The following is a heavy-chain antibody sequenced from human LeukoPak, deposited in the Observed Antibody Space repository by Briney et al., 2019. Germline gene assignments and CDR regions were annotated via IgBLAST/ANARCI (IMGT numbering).Heavy chain of an antibody. V-gene: IGHV4-59*12. CDR3: ARVVRRSGVGRPPPPYYYYGMDV. CDR2: IYYSGST. D-gene: IGHD3-10*01. CDR1: GGSISIYS. J-gene: IGHJ6*02. Sequence: SETLSLTCTVSGGSISIYSWSWIRQPPGKGLEWIGYIYYSGSTNYNPSLKSRVTISVERSKNQFSLKLSSVTAADTAVYYCARVVRRSGVGRPPPPYYYYGMDVWGQGTTVTVSS.